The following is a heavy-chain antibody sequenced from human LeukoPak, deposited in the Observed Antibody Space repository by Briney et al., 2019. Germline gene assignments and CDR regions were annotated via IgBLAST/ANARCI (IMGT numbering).Heavy chain of an antibody. V-gene: IGHV5-51*01. CDR2: IYPADSDA. J-gene: IGHJ4*02. CDR3: ARPGMTGTTYYFDY. Sequence: PGESLKISCKASGYTFTKYWIGWVRQKPGKGLEWVALIYPADSDARYSPSFEGQVTISADKSSDTAYLHWSSLKASDTAMYYCARPGMTGTTYYFDYWGQGTLVTVSS. CDR1: GYTFTKYW. D-gene: IGHD1-1*01.